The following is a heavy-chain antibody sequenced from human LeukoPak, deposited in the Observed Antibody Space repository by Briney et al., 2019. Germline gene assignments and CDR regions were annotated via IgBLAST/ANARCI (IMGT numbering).Heavy chain of an antibody. Sequence: SVKVSCKASGYTFTGYYMHWVRQAPGQGLEWMGRIIPILGIANYAQKFQGRVTITADKSTSTAYMELSSLRSEDTAVYYCAREYCSSTSCYTPFDYWGQGTLVTVSS. CDR2: IIPILGIA. V-gene: IGHV1-69*10. CDR1: GYTFTGYY. CDR3: AREYCSSTSCYTPFDY. D-gene: IGHD2-2*02. J-gene: IGHJ4*02.